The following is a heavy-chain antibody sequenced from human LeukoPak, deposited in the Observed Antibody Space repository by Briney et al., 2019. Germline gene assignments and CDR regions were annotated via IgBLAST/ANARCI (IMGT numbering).Heavy chain of an antibody. CDR1: GFTFNTYP. CDR2: ISYDGSNK. D-gene: IGHD4-11*01. V-gene: IGHV3-30-3*01. Sequence: PGGSLRLSCAASGFTFNTYPMHWVRQAPGKGLEWVTVISYDGSNKYYADSVQGRFTISRDNSKNTLYLQMVSLRTDDTAVYYCARGGMTTVTMPLQIDYWGQGTLVTVSS. CDR3: ARGGMTTVTMPLQIDY. J-gene: IGHJ4*02.